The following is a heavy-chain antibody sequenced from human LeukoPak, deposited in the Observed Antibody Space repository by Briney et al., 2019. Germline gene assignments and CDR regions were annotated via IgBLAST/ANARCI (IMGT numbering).Heavy chain of an antibody. Sequence: ASVKVSCKASGDTFTGYYMHWVRQAPGQGLEWMGWINPNSGGTNYAQKFQGRVTMTRDTSISTAYMELSRLRSDDTAVYYCARAWFGEFWIDYWGQGTLVTVSS. CDR3: ARAWFGEFWIDY. V-gene: IGHV1-2*02. D-gene: IGHD3-10*01. CDR1: GDTFTGYY. CDR2: INPNSGGT. J-gene: IGHJ4*02.